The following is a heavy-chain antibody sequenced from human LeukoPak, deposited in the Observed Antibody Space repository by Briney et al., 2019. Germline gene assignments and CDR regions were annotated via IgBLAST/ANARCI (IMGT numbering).Heavy chain of an antibody. J-gene: IGHJ4*02. Sequence: ASVKVPCKASGYTFTGYYMHWVRQAPGQGLEWMGWINPNSGGTNYAQKFQGRVTMTRDTSISTAYMELSRLRSDDTAVYYCARDPAIVVVPAAMRLGLNYWGQGTLVTVSS. D-gene: IGHD2-2*01. CDR3: ARDPAIVVVPAAMRLGLNY. CDR1: GYTFTGYY. V-gene: IGHV1-2*02. CDR2: INPNSGGT.